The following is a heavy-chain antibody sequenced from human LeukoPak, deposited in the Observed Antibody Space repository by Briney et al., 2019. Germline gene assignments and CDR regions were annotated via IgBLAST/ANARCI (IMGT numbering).Heavy chain of an antibody. V-gene: IGHV4-39*07. CDR1: GGSISTSNSH. CDR2: IYYTGTT. CDR3: ARDYYFDS. Sequence: SETLSLACNVSGGSISTSNSHWGWIRQSPGKGLEWIGNIYYTGTTFYNPSLKSRVTISVDTSKNQFSLNLTSVTAADTALYYCARDYYFDSWGQGTLVTVSS. J-gene: IGHJ4*02.